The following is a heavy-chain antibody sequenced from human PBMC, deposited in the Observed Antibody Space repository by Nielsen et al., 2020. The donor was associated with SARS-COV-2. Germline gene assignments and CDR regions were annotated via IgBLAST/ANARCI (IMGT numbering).Heavy chain of an antibody. CDR1: GFTFSSYA. J-gene: IGHJ3*02. CDR3: ARDRNAFDI. Sequence: GGSLRLSCAASGFTFSSYAMSWVRQAPGKGLEWVSDISGSGGSTYYADSVKDRFTISRDNSKNTVYLQMNSLRAEDTAVYYCARDRNAFDIWGQGTMVIVSS. CDR2: ISGSGGST. V-gene: IGHV3-23*01.